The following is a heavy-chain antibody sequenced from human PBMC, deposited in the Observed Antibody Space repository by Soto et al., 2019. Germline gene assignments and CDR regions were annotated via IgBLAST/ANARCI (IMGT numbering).Heavy chain of an antibody. J-gene: IGHJ6*02. CDR2: ISYDGSNK. CDR3: ARDSRRKMTTVTTGYYYYGMDV. CDR1: GFTFSSYA. Sequence: PGGSLRLSCAASGFTFSSYAMHWVRQAPGKGLEWVAVISYDGSNKYYADSVKGRFTISRDNSKNTLYLQMNSLRAEDTAVYYCARDSRRKMTTVTTGYYYYGMDVWGQGTTVTV. D-gene: IGHD4-4*01. V-gene: IGHV3-30-3*01.